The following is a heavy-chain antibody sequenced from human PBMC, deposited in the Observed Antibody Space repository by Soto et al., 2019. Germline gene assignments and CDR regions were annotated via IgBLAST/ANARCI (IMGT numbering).Heavy chain of an antibody. D-gene: IGHD6-6*01. Sequence: SQTLSLTCAISGDSVSSNSAAWNWIRQSPSRGLEWLGRTYYRSKWYNDYAVSVKSRITINPDTSKNQFSLQLNSVTPEDTAVYYCARGVKSIADRPPPNNWFDPWGQGTLVTVSS. J-gene: IGHJ5*02. V-gene: IGHV6-1*01. CDR1: GDSVSSNSAA. CDR3: ARGVKSIADRPPPNNWFDP. CDR2: TYYRSKWYN.